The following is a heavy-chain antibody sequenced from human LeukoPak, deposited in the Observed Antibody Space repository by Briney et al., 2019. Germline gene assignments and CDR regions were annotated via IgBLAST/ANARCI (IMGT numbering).Heavy chain of an antibody. V-gene: IGHV1-2*02. CDR2: INPNSGGT. Sequence: ASVKVSCKASGYTFTGYYMHWVRQAPGQGPEWMGWINPNSGGTNYAQNFQGRVTMTRDTSISTAYMELSRLRSDDTAVYYCARDYDILTGYREKNFDYWGQGTLVTVSS. J-gene: IGHJ4*02. CDR3: ARDYDILTGYREKNFDY. D-gene: IGHD3-9*01. CDR1: GYTFTGYY.